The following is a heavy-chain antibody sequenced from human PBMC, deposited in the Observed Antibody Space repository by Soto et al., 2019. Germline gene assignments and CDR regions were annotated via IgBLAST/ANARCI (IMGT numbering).Heavy chain of an antibody. D-gene: IGHD6-19*01. CDR3: ARVRSAGRAWDYYYGMDV. Sequence: SVKVSCKASGGTFSSYGISWVRQAPGQGFEWMGGIIPIFGTTDYARRFQGRVTITADESTTTAYMELTSLRSEDTAVYYCARVRSAGRAWDYYYGMDVWGQGTTVNVSS. CDR2: IIPIFGTT. V-gene: IGHV1-69*01. J-gene: IGHJ6*02. CDR1: GGTFSSYG.